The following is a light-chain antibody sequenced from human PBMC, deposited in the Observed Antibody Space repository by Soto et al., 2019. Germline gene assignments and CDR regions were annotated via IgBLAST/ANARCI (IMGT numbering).Light chain of an antibody. J-gene: IGLJ1*01. CDR3: YSYAGDVTFV. CDR2: DVN. V-gene: IGLV2-11*01. CDR1: SSDVGGYNY. Sequence: QSVLTQPRSVSGSPGQSVTIPCTGSSSDVGGYNYVSWYQQHPGKAPKVLIYDVNQRPSGVPDRFSGSKSGNTAYLTISGLQAEDEADYYCYSYAGDVTFVFGCGTKVTVL.